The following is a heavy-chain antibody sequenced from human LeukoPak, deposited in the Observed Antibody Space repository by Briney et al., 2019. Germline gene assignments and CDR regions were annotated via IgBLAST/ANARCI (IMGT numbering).Heavy chain of an antibody. V-gene: IGHV4-61*02. CDR2: IYTSGST. CDR1: GGSISSGSYY. D-gene: IGHD3-10*01. CDR3: ARVAYGSGSYYNVPIALNWFDP. J-gene: IGHJ5*02. Sequence: SQTLSLTCTVSGGSISSGSYYWSWIRQPAGKGLEWIGRIYTSGSTNYNPSLKSRVTISVDTSKNQFSLKLSSVTAADTAVYYCARVAYGSGSYYNVPIALNWFDPWGQGTLVTVSS.